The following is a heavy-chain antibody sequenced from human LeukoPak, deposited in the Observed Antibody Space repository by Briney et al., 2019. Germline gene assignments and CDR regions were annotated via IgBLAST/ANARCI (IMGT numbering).Heavy chain of an antibody. CDR2: IGGGGTTI. Sequence: GGSLRLSCAASGFAFSSYEMNWVRQAPGKGLEWVSYIGGGGTTIFYADSAKGRFTISRDNAKNSLYLHMNSLSAEDTALYFCATETENSNYDAFDIWGQGTLVTVSS. CDR3: ATETENSNYDAFDI. V-gene: IGHV3-48*03. D-gene: IGHD4-11*01. J-gene: IGHJ3*02. CDR1: GFAFSSYE.